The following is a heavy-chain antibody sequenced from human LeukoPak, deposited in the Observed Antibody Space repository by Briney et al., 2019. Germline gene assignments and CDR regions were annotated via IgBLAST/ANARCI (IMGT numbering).Heavy chain of an antibody. J-gene: IGHJ4*02. CDR2: IYWDDDK. D-gene: IGHD6-13*01. CDR1: GGSISSYYW. Sequence: TLSLTCTVSGGSISSYYWSWIRQPPGRALEWLALIYWDDDKRYRPSLESRLTITKDTSKNQVVLTMTNMDPVDTATYFCAHRLEAAVFDYWGPGTLVTVSS. CDR3: AHRLEAAVFDY. V-gene: IGHV2-5*08.